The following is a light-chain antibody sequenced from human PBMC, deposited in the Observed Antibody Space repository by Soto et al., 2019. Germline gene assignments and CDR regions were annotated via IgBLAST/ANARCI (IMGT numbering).Light chain of an antibody. CDR3: QQGGSWPVT. Sequence: VLTQSPVTLSLSPGERATLSCRASQAVGTYVAWYQVRGGQAPRLLISGASKRATGIPDRINGGGSGADFILTINSLESGDSAVYFCQQGGSWPVTFGQGTRVEIK. J-gene: IGKJ5*01. CDR2: GAS. V-gene: IGKV3D-11*01. CDR1: QAVGTY.